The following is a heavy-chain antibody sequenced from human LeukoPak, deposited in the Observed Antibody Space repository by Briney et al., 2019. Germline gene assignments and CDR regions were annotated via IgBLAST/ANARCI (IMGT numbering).Heavy chain of an antibody. CDR3: ASLGYCSGGSCPNAFDI. CDR1: GFTFSSYA. CDR2: ISYDGSNK. V-gene: IGHV3-30*04. D-gene: IGHD2-15*01. J-gene: IGHJ3*02. Sequence: GGSLRLSCAASGFTFSSYAMHWVRQAPGKGLEWVAVISYDGSNKYYADSVKGRFTISRDNSKNTLYLQMNSLRAEDTAVYYCASLGYCSGGSCPNAFDIWGQGTMVTVSS.